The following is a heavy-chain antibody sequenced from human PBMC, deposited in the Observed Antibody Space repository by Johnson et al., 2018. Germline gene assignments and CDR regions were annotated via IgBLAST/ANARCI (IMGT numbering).Heavy chain of an antibody. Sequence: EVQLVESGGGLVQSGRSLRLSCTTSGFTFGDYAMNWFRQAPGKGLEWVSFIRSKAYTGTTDYAASVKGRFTVSRDVSKSIAYLQMNSLKTEDTGVYYCSRGGRRGRASVVYYMDVWGKGTTFTVSS. V-gene: IGHV3-49*03. D-gene: IGHD2-15*01. CDR2: IRSKAYTGTT. J-gene: IGHJ6*03. CDR3: SRGGRRGRASVVYYMDV. CDR1: GFTFGDYA.